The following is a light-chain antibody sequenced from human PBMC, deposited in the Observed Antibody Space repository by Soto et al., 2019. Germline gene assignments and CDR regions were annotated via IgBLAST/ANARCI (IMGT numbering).Light chain of an antibody. J-gene: IGKJ2*01. Sequence: EIVMTQSPATLSVSPGERATLSCRASQSVSSNLAWYQQKPGQAPRLLIYGASTRATGIPARFSGSGSGTEFTLTISSLQSDDCVVYYCQQYNNWPPITVGQGTKLEIK. CDR2: GAS. CDR1: QSVSSN. CDR3: QQYNNWPPIT. V-gene: IGKV3-15*01.